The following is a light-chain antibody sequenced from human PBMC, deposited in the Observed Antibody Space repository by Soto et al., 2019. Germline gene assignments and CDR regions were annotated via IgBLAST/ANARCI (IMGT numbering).Light chain of an antibody. J-gene: IGKJ1*01. CDR2: GAS. CDR3: QQTYSTWT. CDR1: QSVISY. V-gene: IGKV1-39*01. Sequence: DIQMTQSPSSLSASVGDSVTITCRTSQSVISYLSWYQLKEGEAPKLLIYGASSLQSGVPSRFSGGGSGTEFTLTINSLHPEDFATYFCQQTYSTWTFGQGTRVEVK.